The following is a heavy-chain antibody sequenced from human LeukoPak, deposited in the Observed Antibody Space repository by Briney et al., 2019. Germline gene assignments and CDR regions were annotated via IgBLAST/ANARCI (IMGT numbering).Heavy chain of an antibody. Sequence: GGSLRLPCAASGFSFSNYGMHWVRQAPGKGLEWVAFIRYDGSNKYYADSVKGRFTISRDNSNNTLYLQMNSLRPEDTAVYYCVKDFAFDSDGYYVYWGQGTLVTVSS. CDR3: VKDFAFDSDGYYVY. D-gene: IGHD3-22*01. V-gene: IGHV3-30*02. CDR2: IRYDGSNK. CDR1: GFSFSNYG. J-gene: IGHJ4*02.